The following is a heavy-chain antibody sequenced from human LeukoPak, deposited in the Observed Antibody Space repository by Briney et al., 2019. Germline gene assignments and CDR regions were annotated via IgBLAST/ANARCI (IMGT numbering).Heavy chain of an antibody. V-gene: IGHV3-11*01. D-gene: IGHD5-18*01. J-gene: IGHJ4*02. CDR1: GFTVSSKY. CDR2: ISSSGSTI. CDR3: ARARYSYGYEPGDY. Sequence: GGSLRLSCAASGFTVSSKYMSWVRQAPGKGLEWVSYISSSGSTIYYADSVKGRFTISRDNAKNSLYLQMNSLRAEDTAVYYCARARYSYGYEPGDYWGQGTLVTVSS.